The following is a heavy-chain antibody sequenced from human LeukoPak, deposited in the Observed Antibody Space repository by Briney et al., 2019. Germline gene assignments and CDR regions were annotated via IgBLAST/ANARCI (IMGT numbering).Heavy chain of an antibody. J-gene: IGHJ4*02. Sequence: PGRSLRLSCAASGFTFSGYGMHWVRQAPGKGLEWVAVISYDGSNKYYADSVKGRFTISRDNSKNTLYLQMNSLRAEDTAVYYCALSGYGSGGVDYWGQGTLVTVSS. D-gene: IGHD2-15*01. CDR3: ALSGYGSGGVDY. V-gene: IGHV3-30*03. CDR1: GFTFSGYG. CDR2: ISYDGSNK.